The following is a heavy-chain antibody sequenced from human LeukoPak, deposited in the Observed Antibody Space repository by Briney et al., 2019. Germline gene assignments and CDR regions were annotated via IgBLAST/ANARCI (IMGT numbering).Heavy chain of an antibody. V-gene: IGHV3-33*01. Sequence: GGSLRLSCAASGFAFSTYGMHWVRQAPGKGLEWVATIWYDGGNKYHADSVKGRFTISRDNSKNTLFLQMNSLRAEDTAVYYCARRDCDSIKCRGSNWFDPWGQGTLVSVSS. CDR2: IWYDGGNK. CDR1: GFAFSTYG. D-gene: IGHD3-22*01. J-gene: IGHJ5*02. CDR3: ARRDCDSIKCRGSNWFDP.